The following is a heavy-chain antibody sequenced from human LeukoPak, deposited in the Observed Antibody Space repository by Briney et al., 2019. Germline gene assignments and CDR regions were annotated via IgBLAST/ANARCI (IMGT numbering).Heavy chain of an antibody. Sequence: PSETLSLTCAVYGGSFSGYYWSWIRQPPGKGLEWIGEINHSGSTNYNPSLKSRVTISVDTSKNQFSLKLSSVTAADTAVYYCARHLYLRRFSRGSGWFDPWGQGTLVTVSS. CDR2: INHSGST. D-gene: IGHD2-8*01. CDR3: ARHLYLRRFSRGSGWFDP. CDR1: GGSFSGYY. J-gene: IGHJ5*02. V-gene: IGHV4-34*01.